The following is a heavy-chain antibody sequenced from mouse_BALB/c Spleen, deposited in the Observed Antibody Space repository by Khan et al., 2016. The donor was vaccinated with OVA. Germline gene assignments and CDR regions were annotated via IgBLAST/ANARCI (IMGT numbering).Heavy chain of an antibody. Sequence: QVQLKESGPGLVAPSQSLSITCTVSGFSLSSHGVSWVRQPPGKGLEWLGVIWGDGSTNYHSTLKYRLIISKDNSKRHVFLQLTSLLTDYTATYYCAKFTPEYDSMDYWGQGTSVTVSS. J-gene: IGHJ4*01. CDR1: GFSLSSHG. CDR3: AKFTPEYDSMDY. D-gene: IGHD1-1*01. CDR2: IWGDGST. V-gene: IGHV2-3*01.